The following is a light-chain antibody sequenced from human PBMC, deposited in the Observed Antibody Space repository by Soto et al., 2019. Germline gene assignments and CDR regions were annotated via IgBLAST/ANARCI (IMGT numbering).Light chain of an antibody. V-gene: IGKV1-5*01. J-gene: IGKJ4*01. CDR3: HQYNSYGLA. Sequence: DIQMTQSPSTLSASIGDRVTITCRASQSIRSWLAWYQQKPGRAPNVLIYDASKLKSGDPSRFSGGGSGTEFTLTITSLQPDDFETYYGHQYNSYGLAFGGGTMVEMK. CDR2: DAS. CDR1: QSIRSW.